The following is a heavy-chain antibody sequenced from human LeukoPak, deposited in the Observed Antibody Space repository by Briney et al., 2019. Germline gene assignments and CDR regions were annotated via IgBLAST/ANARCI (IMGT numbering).Heavy chain of an antibody. J-gene: IGHJ4*02. Sequence: SVKVSCKASGGTFIIYAISWVRQAPGEGREWMGGIIPIFGTANYAQKFQGRVTITADESTSTAYMELSSLRSEDTAVYYCARGEYNYFDYWGQGTLVTVSS. CDR2: IIPIFGTA. D-gene: IGHD2/OR15-2a*01. CDR3: ARGEYNYFDY. V-gene: IGHV1-69*13. CDR1: GGTFIIYA.